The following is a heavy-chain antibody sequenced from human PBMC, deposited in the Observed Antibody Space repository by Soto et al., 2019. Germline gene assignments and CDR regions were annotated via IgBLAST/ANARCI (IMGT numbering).Heavy chain of an antibody. V-gene: IGHV4-61*01. Sequence: SETLSLTCSVSGDSVSSDSYYWTWIRQPPGKTLEWVGFILSSGGTSTNPSLRSRLSMSVDTSKNQFSMRLTSVTAADTGVYFCAKGFSSGLYVDSWGRGAQVTVSS. CDR1: GDSVSSDSYY. D-gene: IGHD6-19*01. CDR2: ILSSGGT. CDR3: AKGFSSGLYVDS. J-gene: IGHJ5*01.